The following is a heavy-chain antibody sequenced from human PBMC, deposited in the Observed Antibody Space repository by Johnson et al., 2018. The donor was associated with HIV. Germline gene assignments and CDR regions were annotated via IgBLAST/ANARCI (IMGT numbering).Heavy chain of an antibody. D-gene: IGHD1-26*01. CDR3: AKLYSVGATLLAAFDI. J-gene: IGHJ3*02. Sequence: EQLVESGGGLVQPGGSLRLSCAASGFTFSSYAMSWVRQAPGKGLEWVSGMSGSGGSTSYADSVKGRFTSSRDNSKNTLYLQMNSLRVEDTAVYYCAKLYSVGATLLAAFDIWGQGTMVTVSS. CDR2: MSGSGGST. CDR1: GFTFSSYA. V-gene: IGHV3-23*04.